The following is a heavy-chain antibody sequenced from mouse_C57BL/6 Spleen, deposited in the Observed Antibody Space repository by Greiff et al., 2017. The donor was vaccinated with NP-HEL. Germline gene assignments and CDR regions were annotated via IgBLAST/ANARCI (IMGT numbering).Heavy chain of an antibody. CDR1: GYTFTSYW. Sequence: QVQLQQPGAELVMPGASVKLSCKASGYTFTSYWMHWVKQRPGQGLEWIGEIDPSDSYTNYNQKFKGKSTLTVDKSSSTAYMQLSSLTSEDSAVYDCARGENDYYFDYWGQGTTLTVSS. J-gene: IGHJ2*01. D-gene: IGHD2-4*01. CDR2: IDPSDSYT. V-gene: IGHV1-69*01. CDR3: ARGENDYYFDY.